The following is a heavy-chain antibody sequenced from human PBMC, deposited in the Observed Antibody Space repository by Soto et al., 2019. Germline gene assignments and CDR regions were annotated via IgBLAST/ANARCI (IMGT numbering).Heavy chain of an antibody. V-gene: IGHV3-74*01. D-gene: IGHD2-8*01. CDR1: GFTFNTHW. CDR3: ARGGAMGVDY. J-gene: IGHJ4*02. CDR2: IYFDGITT. Sequence: PVGSLRLSCTASGFTFNTHWMHWVRQAPGKGLVWVSRIYFDGITTNYADSVKGRLTVSRDNAMNTVYLHVNTLRDEDTAVYYCARGGAMGVDYWGQGTLVTVSS.